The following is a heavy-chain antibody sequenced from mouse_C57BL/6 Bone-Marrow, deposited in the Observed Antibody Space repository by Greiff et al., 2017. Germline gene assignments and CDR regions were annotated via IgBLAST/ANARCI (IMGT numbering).Heavy chain of an antibody. J-gene: IGHJ1*03. CDR3: GRVTYGSRFDLRFRYCDV. Sequence: QVQLQQPGAELVKPGASVKMSCKASGYTFTGYWITWVKQRPGQGLEWIGDIYPGSGSTNYKEKFKSKATLTVDTSSSTAYMQLSSLTSDDSAVYYCGRVTYGSRFDLRFRYCDVWGTGTTVTVS. CDR1: GYTFTGYW. CDR2: IYPGSGST. V-gene: IGHV1-55*01. D-gene: IGHD1-1*01.